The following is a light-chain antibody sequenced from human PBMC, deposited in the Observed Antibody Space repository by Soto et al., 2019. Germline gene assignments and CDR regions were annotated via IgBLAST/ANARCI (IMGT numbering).Light chain of an antibody. Sequence: RTQYQTSLSAYVGDRVTITCRASQGISNWLAWYQQKSANASESLIYAASSLQSGVPSRFRGSGSGTDFTLTISRLQPEDFATYYCQQYHSFPLTFAQGTRLEIK. V-gene: IGKV1D-16*01. CDR3: QQYHSFPLT. CDR2: AAS. J-gene: IGKJ5*01. CDR1: QGISNW.